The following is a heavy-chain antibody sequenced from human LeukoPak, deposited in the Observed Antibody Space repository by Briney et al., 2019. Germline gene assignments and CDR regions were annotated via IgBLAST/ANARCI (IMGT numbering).Heavy chain of an antibody. J-gene: IGHJ3*02. CDR3: ARDSRSSGWYFDAFDI. Sequence: GGSLRLSCAASGFTFDDYAMHWVRQAPGKGLEWVSGISWNSGSIGYADSVKGRFTISRDNAKNSLYLQMNSLRAEDTAVYYCARDSRSSGWYFDAFDIWGQGTMVTVSS. CDR2: ISWNSGSI. D-gene: IGHD6-19*01. CDR1: GFTFDDYA. V-gene: IGHV3-9*01.